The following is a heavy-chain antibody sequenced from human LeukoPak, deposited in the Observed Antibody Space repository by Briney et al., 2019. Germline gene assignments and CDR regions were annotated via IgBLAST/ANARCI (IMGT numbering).Heavy chain of an antibody. CDR2: ISGSGGST. V-gene: IGHV3-23*01. D-gene: IGHD2-21*02. J-gene: IGHJ3*02. CDR1: GFTFSSYG. CDR3: ARERLGVTAFDI. Sequence: PGGSLRLSCAASGFTFSSYGMSWVRQAPGKGLEWVSAISGSGGSTYYADSVKGRFTISRDNAKNSLYLQMNSLRAEDTAVYYCARERLGVTAFDIWGQGTMVTVSS.